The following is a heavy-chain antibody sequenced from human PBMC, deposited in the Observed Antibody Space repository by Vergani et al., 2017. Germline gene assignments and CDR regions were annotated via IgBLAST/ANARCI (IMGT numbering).Heavy chain of an antibody. CDR3: VRLSYDTTPYLQGGYDC. J-gene: IGHJ4*02. D-gene: IGHD3-22*01. V-gene: IGHV1-46*01. CDR1: GYTFTSYY. CDR2: INPSGGST. Sequence: QVQLVQSGAEVKKPGASVKVSCKASGYTFTSYYMHWVRQAPGQGLEWMGIINPSGGSTSYAQKFQGRVTMTRDTSTSTVYMELSSLRSEDTAVYYCVRLSYDTTPYLQGGYDCWGQGTLVSVSS.